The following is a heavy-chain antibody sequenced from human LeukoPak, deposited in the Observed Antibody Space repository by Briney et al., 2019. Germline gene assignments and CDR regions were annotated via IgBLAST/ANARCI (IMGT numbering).Heavy chain of an antibody. J-gene: IGHJ4*02. Sequence: SETLSLTCAAYGGSFSSYYWGWIRQPPGKGLEWIGSIYYSGSTYYNPSLKSRVTISVDTSKNQFSLKLSSVTAADTAVYYCARRSSGYYNFDYWGQGTLVTVSS. CDR2: IYYSGST. CDR3: ARRSSGYYNFDY. D-gene: IGHD3-22*01. V-gene: IGHV4-39*01. CDR1: GGSFSSYY.